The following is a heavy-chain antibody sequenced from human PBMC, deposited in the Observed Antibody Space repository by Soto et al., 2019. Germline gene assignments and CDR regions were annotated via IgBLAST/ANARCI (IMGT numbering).Heavy chain of an antibody. D-gene: IGHD2-15*01. V-gene: IGHV1-18*01. J-gene: IGHJ6*02. CDR3: ARDWGNCTGGSCYSDYYYYSGMGV. CDR1: GYTFPNYG. CDR2: ISAYNGNT. Sequence: QVQLVQSGAEVKKPGASVKVSCKASGYTFPNYGISWVRQAPGQGLEWMGWISAYNGNTNYAQKLQGRVTMTTDTSPYTADMALRRLGSADTAVYYCARDWGNCTGGSCYSDYYYYSGMGVWGPGTTVTVSS.